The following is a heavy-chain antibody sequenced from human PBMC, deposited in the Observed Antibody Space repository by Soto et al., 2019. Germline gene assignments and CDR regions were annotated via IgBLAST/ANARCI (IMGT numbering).Heavy chain of an antibody. J-gene: IGHJ4*02. V-gene: IGHV4-59*01. Sequence: SETLSLTCTVSGGSISSYFWSWIRQPPGKGLEWIGYIYYSGSTKYNPSLKSRVTISVDTSKNQFSLKLSSVTAADTAVYYCAREGGSSRTSSTFDYWGQGTLVTVSS. D-gene: IGHD6-13*01. CDR3: AREGGSSRTSSTFDY. CDR2: IYYSGST. CDR1: GGSISSYF.